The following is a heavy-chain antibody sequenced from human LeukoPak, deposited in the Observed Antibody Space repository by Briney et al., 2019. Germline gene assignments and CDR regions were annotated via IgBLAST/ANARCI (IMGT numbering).Heavy chain of an antibody. Sequence: ETLSLTCTVSGGSISSSGSYWGWIRRPPGKGLEWIGSIYYSGNTYNPSLKSRVTISVDTSKNQFSLNLTSVNAADTAVYYCARVMAARREDLNWFDPWGQGTLVTVSS. CDR3: ARVMAARREDLNWFDP. J-gene: IGHJ5*02. D-gene: IGHD6-6*01. V-gene: IGHV4-39*07. CDR1: GGSISSSGSY. CDR2: IYYSGNT.